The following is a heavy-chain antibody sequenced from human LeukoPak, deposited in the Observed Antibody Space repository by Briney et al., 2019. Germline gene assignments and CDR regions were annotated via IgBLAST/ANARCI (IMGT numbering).Heavy chain of an antibody. V-gene: IGHV1-18*01. D-gene: IGHD6-13*01. CDR1: GYTFTSYG. J-gene: IGHJ6*03. Sequence: GASVKVSCKASGYTFTSYGISWVRQAPGQGLEWMGWISAYNGNTNYARKLQGRVTMTTDTSTSTAYMELRSLRSDDTAVYYCARGYYSSSWYFDYYYYYMDVWGKGTTVTVSS. CDR3: ARGYYSSSWYFDYYYYYMDV. CDR2: ISAYNGNT.